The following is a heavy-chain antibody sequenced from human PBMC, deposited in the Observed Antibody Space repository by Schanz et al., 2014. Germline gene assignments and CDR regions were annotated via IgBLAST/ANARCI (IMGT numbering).Heavy chain of an antibody. CDR3: ARAPPLVRGIAGWFGP. CDR1: GFTFSKYG. CDR2: IWYDGSNK. V-gene: IGHV3-33*01. J-gene: IGHJ5*02. D-gene: IGHD3-10*01. Sequence: QVQLVEAGGGVVQPGRSLRLSCVASGFTFSKYGMHWVRQAPGKGLEWVAVIWYDGSNKDYADSVKGRFTISRDNSKSPLSIKINSLRADDTAVYYGARAPPLVRGIAGWFGPWGQGSLVTVSS.